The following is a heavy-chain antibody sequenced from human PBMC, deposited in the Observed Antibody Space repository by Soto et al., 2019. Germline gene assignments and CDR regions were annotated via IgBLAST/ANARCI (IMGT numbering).Heavy chain of an antibody. Sequence: VQLQESGPGLVKSSETLSLTCSVSGDSISSYYWTWIRQPPGKGLEWIGYIYSSGRTNYNPSLKSRVTLSVDPSTTQFSLKLNSVTAADTAVYYCASLAYPHYFDFWGRGTLVTVSS. J-gene: IGHJ4*02. CDR3: ASLAYPHYFDF. CDR2: IYSSGRT. CDR1: GDSISSYY. V-gene: IGHV4-59*01.